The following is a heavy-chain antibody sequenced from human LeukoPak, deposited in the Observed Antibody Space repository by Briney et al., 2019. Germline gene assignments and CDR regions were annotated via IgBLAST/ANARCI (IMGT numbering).Heavy chain of an antibody. Sequence: ASVKVSCKTSGYTFTNFGINWVRQAPGQGLEWMGWISVYNGDTNFVQKLQGRVTMTKDTSTTTAYMELRNRRSDDTAREYLARDNSSSSRLFDYGGQGPLVTVSS. CDR2: ISVYNGDT. D-gene: IGHD6-13*01. V-gene: IGHV1-18*01. J-gene: IGHJ4*02. CDR1: GYTFTNFG. CDR3: ARDNSSSSRLFDY.